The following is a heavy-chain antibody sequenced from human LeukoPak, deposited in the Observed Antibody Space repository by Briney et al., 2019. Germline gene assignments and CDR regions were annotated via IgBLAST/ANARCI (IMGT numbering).Heavy chain of an antibody. CDR2: INPNSGGT. CDR1: GYTLTELS. V-gene: IGHV1-2*02. D-gene: IGHD5-18*01. J-gene: IGHJ6*02. Sequence: GASVKVSCKVSGYTLTELSMYWVRQAPGKGLEWMGWINPNSGGTNYAQKFQGRVTMTRDTSISTAYMELSRLRSDDTAVYYCARVGYSYGMDVWGQGTTVTVSS. CDR3: ARVGYSYGMDV.